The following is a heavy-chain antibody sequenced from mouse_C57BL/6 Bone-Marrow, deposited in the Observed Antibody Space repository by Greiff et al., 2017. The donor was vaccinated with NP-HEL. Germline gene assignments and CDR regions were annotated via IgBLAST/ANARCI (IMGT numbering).Heavy chain of an antibody. Sequence: QVQLQQPGAELVKPGASVKLSCKASGYTFTSYWMHWVKQRPGQGLEWIGMIHPNSGSTNYNEKFKSKATLTVDKSSSTAYMQLSSLTSEDSAVYYCASPGAPSNWDRDYWGQGTTLTVSS. J-gene: IGHJ2*01. V-gene: IGHV1-64*01. CDR3: ASPGAPSNWDRDY. CDR1: GYTFTSYW. CDR2: IHPNSGST. D-gene: IGHD4-1*01.